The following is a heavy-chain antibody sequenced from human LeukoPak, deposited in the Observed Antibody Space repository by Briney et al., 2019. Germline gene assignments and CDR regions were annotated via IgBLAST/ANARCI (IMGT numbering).Heavy chain of an antibody. Sequence: ASVKVSCKASGYTFTGYYVHWVRQAPGQGLEWMGWINPNSGGTNYAQKFQGRVTMTRDTSISTAYMELSRLRSDDTAVYYCARPSEGGPPLFDYWGQGTLVTVSS. CDR2: INPNSGGT. V-gene: IGHV1-2*02. J-gene: IGHJ4*02. D-gene: IGHD1-26*01. CDR1: GYTFTGYY. CDR3: ARPSEGGPPLFDY.